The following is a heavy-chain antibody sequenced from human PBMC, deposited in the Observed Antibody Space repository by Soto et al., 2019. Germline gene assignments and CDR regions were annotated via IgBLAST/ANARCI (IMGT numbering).Heavy chain of an antibody. J-gene: IGHJ4*02. CDR3: ARDDLYQWSFDY. CDR2: VYSTGRN. D-gene: IGHD2-8*01. V-gene: IGHV4-4*07. Sequence: ASETLSLTCTVSGVSLNPYYWSWIRQPAERGLEWIGRVYSTGRNNYNPSLKRRVTMSADTSKNQLSLKLTSVTAADTAVYYCARDDLYQWSFDYCGEG. CDR1: GVSLNPYY.